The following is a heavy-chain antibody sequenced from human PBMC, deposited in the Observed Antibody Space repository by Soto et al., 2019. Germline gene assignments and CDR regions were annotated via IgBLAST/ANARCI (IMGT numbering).Heavy chain of an antibody. V-gene: IGHV3-33*01. CDR2: IWYDGSNK. D-gene: IGHD6-13*01. CDR3: TRGYSSSYYFDY. J-gene: IGHJ4*02. CDR1: GFTFSSYG. Sequence: GGSLRLSCAASGFTFSSYGMHWVRQTPGKGLEWVAVIWYDGSNKDYADSVKGRFTISRDNSKNTLYLQMNSLRAEDTAVYYCTRGYSSSYYFDYWGQGTLVTVSS.